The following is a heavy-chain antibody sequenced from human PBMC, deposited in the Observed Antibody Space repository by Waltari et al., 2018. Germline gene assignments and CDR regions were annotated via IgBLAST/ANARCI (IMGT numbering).Heavy chain of an antibody. V-gene: IGHV3-48*04. CDR1: GFTFSDVS. D-gene: IGHD5-12*01. CDR3: ARGYRKAFDI. CDR2: IYSTGSTI. J-gene: IGHJ3*02. Sequence: EVQLVESGGGLVQPGGSLRLSCAASGFTFSDVSMNWVRQAPGKGLEWVSYIYSTGSTIYYADSVKGRFTISRDNAQNSLYLQMNSLRADDTAVYYCARGYRKAFDIWGQGTMVTVSS.